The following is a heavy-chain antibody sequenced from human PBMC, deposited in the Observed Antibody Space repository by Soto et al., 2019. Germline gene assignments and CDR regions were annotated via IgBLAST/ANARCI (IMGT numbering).Heavy chain of an antibody. D-gene: IGHD2-2*01. CDR2: IYYSGST. J-gene: IGHJ6*02. V-gene: IGHV4-59*01. Sequence: LRLYCAASGFTFSSYAMSWIRQPPGKGLEWIGYIYYSGSTNYNPSLKSRVTISVDTSKNQFSLKLSSVTAADTAVYYCARISLGYCSSTSCPSPNYYYYYGMDVWGQGTTVTVSS. CDR1: GFTFSSYA. CDR3: ARISLGYCSSTSCPSPNYYYYYGMDV.